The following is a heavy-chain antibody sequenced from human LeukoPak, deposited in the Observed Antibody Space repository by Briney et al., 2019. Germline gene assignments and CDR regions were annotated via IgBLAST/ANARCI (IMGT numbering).Heavy chain of an antibody. D-gene: IGHD3-9*01. CDR3: ARVPLLRYFDWLEYYFDY. Sequence: PSETLSLTCTVSGVSISSGGYYWSWIRQHPGKGLEWIGYIYYSGSTYYNPSLKSRVTISVDTSKNQFSLKLSSVTAADTAVYYCARVPLLRYFDWLEYYFDYWGQGTLVTVSS. CDR2: IYYSGST. J-gene: IGHJ4*02. V-gene: IGHV4-31*03. CDR1: GVSISSGGYY.